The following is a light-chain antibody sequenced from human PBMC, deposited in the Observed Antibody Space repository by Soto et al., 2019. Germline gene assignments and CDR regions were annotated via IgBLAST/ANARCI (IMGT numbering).Light chain of an antibody. V-gene: IGKV3-20*01. J-gene: IGKJ2*01. CDR3: QQYANSPYT. Sequence: EIVLTQSPGTLSLSPGERATLSCRASQSVSSSYLAWNQQKPGQAPRLLIYGASIRATGIPDRFSGSGSGTDFTLTISRLEPEDSAVYYCQQYANSPYTFGQGTRMEIK. CDR2: GAS. CDR1: QSVSSSY.